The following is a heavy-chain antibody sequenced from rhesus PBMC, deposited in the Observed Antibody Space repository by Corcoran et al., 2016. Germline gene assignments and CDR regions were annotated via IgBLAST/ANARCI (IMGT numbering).Heavy chain of an antibody. V-gene: IGHV1-138*01. CDR3: TRDRYSGTWNFGY. Sequence: VQLVQSGPEVKKLGSSVTVYCKTSGDPSTADYVHWVRKAPGQGLEWVGENNPKTGDTHYAQKLQDRVIVTRDTSTSTAYMDLSSRISDDTSVYYCTRDRYSGTWNFGYWGQGVLVIVAS. CDR1: GDPSTADY. J-gene: IGHJ4*01. D-gene: IGHD6-25*01. CDR2: NNPKTGDT.